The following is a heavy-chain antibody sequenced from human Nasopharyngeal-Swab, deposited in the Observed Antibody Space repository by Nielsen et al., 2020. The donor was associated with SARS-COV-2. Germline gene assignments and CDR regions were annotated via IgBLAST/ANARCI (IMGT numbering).Heavy chain of an antibody. D-gene: IGHD6-6*01. CDR1: GGSISSSSYY. CDR3: AREHLVHNYYYGMDV. V-gene: IGHV4-39*02. Sequence: SETLSLTCTVSGGSISSSSYYWGWLRQPPGKGLEWIGSIYYSGSTYYNPSLKSRVTISVDTSKNQFSLKLSSVTAADTAVYYCAREHLVHNYYYGMDVWGQGTTVTVSS. J-gene: IGHJ6*02. CDR2: IYYSGST.